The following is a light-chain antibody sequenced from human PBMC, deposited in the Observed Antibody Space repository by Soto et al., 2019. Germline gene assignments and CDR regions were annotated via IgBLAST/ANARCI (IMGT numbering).Light chain of an antibody. CDR1: QTIDSW. V-gene: IGKV1-5*03. CDR2: KAS. CDR3: QQYHIYSGT. Sequence: DIQMTQSHSTLSASVGDRVTMTCRASQTIDSWLAWYQQRPGRPPNLLIYKASTLASGVPSRFSGSGSGTEFTLTINSLQPDDFATYYCQQYHIYSGTFGQGTKVDNK. J-gene: IGKJ1*01.